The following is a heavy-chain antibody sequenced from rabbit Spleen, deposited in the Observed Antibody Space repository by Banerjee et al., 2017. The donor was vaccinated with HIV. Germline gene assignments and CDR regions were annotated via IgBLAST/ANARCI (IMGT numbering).Heavy chain of an antibody. CDR1: GLDFSSSYW. CDR2: IYTGYSGTT. V-gene: IGHV1S45*01. J-gene: IGHJ6*01. D-gene: IGHD1-1*01. Sequence: QEQLVEYGGDLVQPEGSLTLTCKASGLDFSSSYWICWVRQAPGKGLEWIACIYTGYSGTTYYASWAKGRFTISKTSSTTVTLQMTSLTVADTATYFCASGPSVSFYYDFWGPGTLVTVS. CDR3: ASGPSVSFYYDF.